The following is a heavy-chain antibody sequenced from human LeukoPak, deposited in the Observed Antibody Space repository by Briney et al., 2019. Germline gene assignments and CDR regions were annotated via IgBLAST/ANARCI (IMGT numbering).Heavy chain of an antibody. CDR2: ISSSSSYI. D-gene: IGHD4-23*01. Sequence: PGGSLRLSCAASGFTFSSYSMHWVRQAPGKGLEWVSSISSSSSYIFYADSVKGRFTISRDNAKNSLYLQMNSLRAEDTAVYYCARGEGDYGGNFVGDYWGQGTLVTVSS. J-gene: IGHJ4*02. V-gene: IGHV3-21*01. CDR1: GFTFSSYS. CDR3: ARGEGDYGGNFVGDY.